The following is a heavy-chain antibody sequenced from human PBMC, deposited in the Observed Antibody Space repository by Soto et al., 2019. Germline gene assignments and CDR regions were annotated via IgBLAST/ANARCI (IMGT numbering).Heavy chain of an antibody. D-gene: IGHD3-10*01. J-gene: IGHJ4*02. CDR2: INPNGGGT. CDR1: GYTFTAYY. CDR3: ARAVHTMVQGVRFRVDQ. V-gene: IGHV1-2*02. Sequence: QVQLVQSGAEMKKPGASVKVSCESSGYTFTAYYIHWVRQAPGHGLEWMGWINPNGGGTKYAQKFQGRVTMTRDTSINTAYMELTRLTSDDTAVYCCARAVHTMVQGVRFRVDQWGQGSLVTISS.